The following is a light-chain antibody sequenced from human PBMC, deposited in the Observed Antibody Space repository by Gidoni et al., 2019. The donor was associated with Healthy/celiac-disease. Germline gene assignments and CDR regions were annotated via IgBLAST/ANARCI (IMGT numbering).Light chain of an antibody. J-gene: IGKJ4*01. CDR2: GAS. CDR3: QQYNNWLPS. Sequence: EIVMTQSPATLSVSPGERATLSCRASQSVSSNLAWYQQKPGQAPRLLIYGASTRATGIPARFSGSGSGTEFTLTISSLQSEDFAVYYCQQYNNWLPSFXGXTKVXIK. CDR1: QSVSSN. V-gene: IGKV3-15*01.